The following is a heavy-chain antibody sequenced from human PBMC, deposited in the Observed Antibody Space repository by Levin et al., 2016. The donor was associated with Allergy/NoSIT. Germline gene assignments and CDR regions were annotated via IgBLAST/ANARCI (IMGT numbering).Heavy chain of an antibody. CDR3: ARRDSSSWYGDYYYGMDV. V-gene: IGHV5-51*01. Sequence: VRQMPGKGLEWMGIIYPGDSDTRYSPSFQGQVTISADKSISTAYLQWSSLKASDTAMYYCARRDSSSWYGDYYYGMDVWGQGTTVTVSS. J-gene: IGHJ6*02. D-gene: IGHD6-13*01. CDR2: IYPGDSDT.